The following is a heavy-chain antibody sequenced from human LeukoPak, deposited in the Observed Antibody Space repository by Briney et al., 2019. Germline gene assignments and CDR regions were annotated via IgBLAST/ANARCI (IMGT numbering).Heavy chain of an antibody. CDR2: ISSSSSYI. Sequence: PGGSLRLSCAASGFTFSSYSMNWVRQAPGKGLEWVSSISSSSSYIYYADSVKGRFTISRDNAKNSLYLQMNSLRAEDTAVYYCARDSVGATGRGLDYWGQGTLVTVSS. CDR3: ARDSVGATGRGLDY. J-gene: IGHJ4*02. CDR1: GFTFSSYS. V-gene: IGHV3-21*01. D-gene: IGHD1-26*01.